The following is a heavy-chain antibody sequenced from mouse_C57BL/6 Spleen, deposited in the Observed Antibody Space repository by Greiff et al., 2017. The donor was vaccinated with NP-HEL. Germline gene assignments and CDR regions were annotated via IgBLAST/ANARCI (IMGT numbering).Heavy chain of an antibody. CDR2: IWTGGGT. CDR3: VRNYSGSDAWFAC. CDR1: GFSLTSYA. Sequence: QVQLKESGPGLVAPSQSLPITCTVSGFSLTSYAISWVRQPPGKGLEWLGVIWTGGGTNYNSALKSRLSISKANSKSQVVLKMNSLQTDDTARYYCVRNYSGSDAWFACWGQGTLVTVSA. V-gene: IGHV2-9-1*01. J-gene: IGHJ3*01. D-gene: IGHD1-1*01.